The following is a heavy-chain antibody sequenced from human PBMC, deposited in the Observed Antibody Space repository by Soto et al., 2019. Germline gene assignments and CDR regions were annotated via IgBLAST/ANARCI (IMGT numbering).Heavy chain of an antibody. J-gene: IGHJ6*02. D-gene: IGHD3-10*01. CDR2: ISGYNGNT. CDR1: GYTFSMSG. V-gene: IGHV1-18*01. Sequence: QVQLVQSGAEVKKPGASVKVSCKSSGYTFSMSGISWVRQAPGQGLEWMGWISGYNGNTNYEQKFQDRVTMPTDTSTNTAYMELRSLRSDDTAVYYCARGGPRPYYYYGMDVWGQGTTVTVSS. CDR3: ARGGPRPYYYYGMDV.